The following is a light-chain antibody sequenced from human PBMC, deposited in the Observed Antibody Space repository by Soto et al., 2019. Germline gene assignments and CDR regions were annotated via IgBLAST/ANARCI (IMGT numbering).Light chain of an antibody. CDR2: DAS. CDR1: QSISSW. CDR3: QQYNSYSPKT. V-gene: IGKV1-5*01. J-gene: IGKJ2*01. Sequence: DIQMTQSPSTLSASVGDRVTITCRASQSISSWLAWYQQKPGKAPKLLIYDASSLESGVPSRFSGSGSGTEFTLTISSLQPHDFAPYYCQQYNSYSPKTFGQGTKLEIK.